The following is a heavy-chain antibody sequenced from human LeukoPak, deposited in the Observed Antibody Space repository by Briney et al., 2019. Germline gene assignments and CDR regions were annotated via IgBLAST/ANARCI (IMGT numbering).Heavy chain of an antibody. CDR1: GGSISSGGYS. J-gene: IGHJ4*02. CDR3: ARAPNYYDSSGYYPEYVDY. V-gene: IGHV4-30-2*01. D-gene: IGHD3-22*01. CDR2: IYHSGST. Sequence: SETLSLTCAVSGGSISSGGYSWSWIRQPQGKGLEWMGNIYHSGSTYYNPSLKSRVTISVDRSKNQFSLKLSSVTAADTAVYYCARAPNYYDSSGYYPEYVDYWGQGTLVTVSS.